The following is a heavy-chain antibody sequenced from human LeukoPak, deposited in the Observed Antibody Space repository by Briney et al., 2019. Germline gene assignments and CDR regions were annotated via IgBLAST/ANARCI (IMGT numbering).Heavy chain of an antibody. V-gene: IGHV4-59*12. Sequence: PSETLSLTCTVSGGSISSYYWSWIRQPPGKGLEWIGYIYYSGSTYYNPSLKSRVTISVDTSKNQFSLKLSSVTAADTAVYYCARDRPYYYDSSGYYEWGQGTLVTVSS. CDR1: GGSISSYY. D-gene: IGHD3-22*01. J-gene: IGHJ4*02. CDR2: IYYSGST. CDR3: ARDRPYYYDSSGYYE.